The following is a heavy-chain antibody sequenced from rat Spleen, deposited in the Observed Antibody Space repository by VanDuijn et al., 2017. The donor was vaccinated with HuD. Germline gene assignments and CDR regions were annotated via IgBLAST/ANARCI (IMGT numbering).Heavy chain of an antibody. V-gene: IGHV5-29*01. D-gene: IGHD4-4*01. CDR1: GFTFNNYG. J-gene: IGHJ3*01. CDR2: ISYDGITT. CDR3: TRHDYSGVITNWFAH. Sequence: EVQLVESGGGLVQPGRSLKLSCAASGFTFNNYGMAWVRQVPTKGLAWVATISYDGITTYYRDSVRGRFTISSDNAKTTLYLQMDSLRSEDTATYYCTRHDYSGVITNWFAHWGQGTLVTVSS.